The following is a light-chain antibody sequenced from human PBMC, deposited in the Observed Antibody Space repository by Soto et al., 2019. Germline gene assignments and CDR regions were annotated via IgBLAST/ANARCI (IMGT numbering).Light chain of an antibody. CDR1: QSVSSNY. J-gene: IGKJ1*01. CDR3: QQYGSSPRT. Sequence: EIVLTQSPGTLSLSPGERATLSCRASQSVSSNYLAWYQQKPGKAPRVLIYGASSRATGIPDRFSGSGSGTDFTRTISRLEPEDFAVYYCQQYGSSPRTFGQGTKVEIK. V-gene: IGKV3-20*01. CDR2: GAS.